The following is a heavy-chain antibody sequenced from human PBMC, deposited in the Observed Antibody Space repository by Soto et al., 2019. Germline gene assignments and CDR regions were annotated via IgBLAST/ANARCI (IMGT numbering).Heavy chain of an antibody. D-gene: IGHD2-15*01. CDR1: GFTFSNYA. Sequence: GGSLRLSCAASGFTFSNYAMHWVRQAPGKGLEWVAVISYDGSNKYYADSVKGRFTISRDNSKNTLYLQMKSLRVEDTALYYCASMLGSGVGELANWFDPWGQGTQVTVSS. J-gene: IGHJ5*02. CDR3: ASMLGSGVGELANWFDP. V-gene: IGHV3-30-3*01. CDR2: ISYDGSNK.